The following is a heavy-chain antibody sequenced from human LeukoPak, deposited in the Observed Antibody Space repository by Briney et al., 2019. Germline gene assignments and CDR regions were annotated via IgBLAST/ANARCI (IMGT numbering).Heavy chain of an antibody. Sequence: GGSLRLSCAASGFTFSSYGVPWVRQAPGKGLEWVAVISYDGSNKYYADSVKGRFTISRDNSKNTLYLQMNSLRAEDTAVYRASRAAFDIWGQGTMVTVSS. V-gene: IGHV3-30*03. CDR2: ISYDGSNK. J-gene: IGHJ3*02. CDR1: GFTFSSYG. CDR3: SRAAFDI.